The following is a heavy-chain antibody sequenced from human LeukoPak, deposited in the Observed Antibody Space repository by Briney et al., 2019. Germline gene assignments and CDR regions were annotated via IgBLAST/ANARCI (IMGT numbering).Heavy chain of an antibody. J-gene: IGHJ4*02. V-gene: IGHV3-30-3*01. Sequence: PGGSLRLSCAASGFTFSSYAMHWVRQAPGKGLEWVAVISYDGSNKYYADSVKGRFTISRDNSKNTLYLQMNSLRAEDTAVYYCARTYYDFWSGYLYYFDYWGQGTLVTVSS. CDR3: ARTYYDFWSGYLYYFDY. CDR2: ISYDGSNK. CDR1: GFTFSSYA. D-gene: IGHD3-3*01.